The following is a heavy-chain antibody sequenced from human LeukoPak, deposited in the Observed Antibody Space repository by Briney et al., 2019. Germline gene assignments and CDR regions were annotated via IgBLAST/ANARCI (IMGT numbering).Heavy chain of an antibody. V-gene: IGHV1-2*02. J-gene: IGHJ4*02. Sequence: VASVKVSCKASGYTFPGYYMHWVRQAPGQGLEWMGWINPNSGGTNYAQKFQGRVTMTRDTSISTAYMELSRLRSDDTAVYYCARDRQLWPNDYWGQGTLVTVSS. CDR1: GYTFPGYY. CDR2: INPNSGGT. D-gene: IGHD5-18*01. CDR3: ARDRQLWPNDY.